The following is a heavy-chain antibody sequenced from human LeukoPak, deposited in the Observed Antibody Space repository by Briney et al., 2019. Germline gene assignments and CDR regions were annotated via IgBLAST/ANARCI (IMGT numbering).Heavy chain of an antibody. V-gene: IGHV3-30*02. J-gene: IGHJ4*02. CDR3: AGDFLTGEKDLDY. CDR1: GFTFTRYG. D-gene: IGHD3-9*01. Sequence: GGSLRLSCAASGFTFTRYGMHWVRQAPGKGLEWVAVVQTDGSQKYYADSVKGRFTISRDNVKNTVFLQMNSLRAEDTALYYCAGDFLTGEKDLDYWGPGTLVTVSS. CDR2: VQTDGSQK.